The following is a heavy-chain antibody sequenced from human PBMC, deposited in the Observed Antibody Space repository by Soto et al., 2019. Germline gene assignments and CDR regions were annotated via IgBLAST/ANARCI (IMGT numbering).Heavy chain of an antibody. CDR3: AKVSRKGSAIDFDY. CDR1: GYTFSNYD. CDR2: VNPNNGDT. Sequence: QVQLEHAGAELKKPGASVKVSCKASGYTFSNYDMNWVRPATGQGPEWIGWVNPNNGDTGYAQKFQGRVTLTTDIPTTTAYMELTSLRSEDTAIYYCAKVSRKGSAIDFDYWGQGTLITVSS. V-gene: IGHV1-8*01. D-gene: IGHD3-10*01. J-gene: IGHJ4*02.